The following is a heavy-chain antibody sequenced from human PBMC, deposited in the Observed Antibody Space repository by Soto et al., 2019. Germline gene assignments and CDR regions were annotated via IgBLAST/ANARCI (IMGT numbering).Heavy chain of an antibody. Sequence: EVQLVESGGGLVQPGGSLRLSCAASGFTVSSNYMSWVRQAPGKWLEWVSVIYSGGSTYYADSVKGRFTISRDNSKNTLYLQMNSLRAEDTAVYYCAREYGAAAAGYYYYGMDVWGQGTTVTVSS. CDR1: GFTVSSNY. CDR2: IYSGGST. D-gene: IGHD6-13*01. V-gene: IGHV3-66*01. J-gene: IGHJ6*02. CDR3: AREYGAAAAGYYYYGMDV.